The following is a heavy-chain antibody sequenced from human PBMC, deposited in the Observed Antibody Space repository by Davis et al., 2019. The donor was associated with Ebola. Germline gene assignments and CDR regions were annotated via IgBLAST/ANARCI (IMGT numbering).Heavy chain of an antibody. J-gene: IGHJ6*04. Sequence: GGSLRLSCAASGFTFSSYWMSWVRQAPGKGLEWVANIKQDGSEKKYVDSVKGRFTISRDNAKNPLHLQMNSLRAEDTAVYYCARAPVGYNSGNYLHFYGMDVWGKGTTVTVSS. V-gene: IGHV3-7*01. D-gene: IGHD3-10*01. CDR3: ARAPVGYNSGNYLHFYGMDV. CDR1: GFTFSSYW. CDR2: IKQDGSEK.